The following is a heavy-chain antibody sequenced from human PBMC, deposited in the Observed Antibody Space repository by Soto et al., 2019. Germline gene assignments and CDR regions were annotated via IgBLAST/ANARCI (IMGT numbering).Heavy chain of an antibody. D-gene: IGHD3-10*01. CDR3: AGGYYGSGSYYFPGLDFDY. CDR1: GFTFSDYY. V-gene: IGHV3-11*01. J-gene: IGHJ4*02. Sequence: GGSLRLSCAASGFTFSDYYMSWIRQAPGKGLEWVSYISSSGSTIYYADSVKGRFTIFRDNAKNSRYLQMNSLRAEDTAVYYWAGGYYGSGSYYFPGLDFDYWGQGTLVTVSS. CDR2: ISSSGSTI.